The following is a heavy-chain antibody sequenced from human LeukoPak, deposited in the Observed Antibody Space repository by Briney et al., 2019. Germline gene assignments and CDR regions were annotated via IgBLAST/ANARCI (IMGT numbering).Heavy chain of an antibody. CDR1: GDSISGYY. Sequence: SETLSLTCTVSGDSISGYYWSWIRRPAGKGLEWIGRIYTSGSTNYNPSLKSRVTMSVDTPKNQFSLKLSSVTAADTAVYYCAGRYCSGGSCLDAFDIWGQGTMVTVSS. D-gene: IGHD2-15*01. CDR2: IYTSGST. J-gene: IGHJ3*02. V-gene: IGHV4-4*07. CDR3: AGRYCSGGSCLDAFDI.